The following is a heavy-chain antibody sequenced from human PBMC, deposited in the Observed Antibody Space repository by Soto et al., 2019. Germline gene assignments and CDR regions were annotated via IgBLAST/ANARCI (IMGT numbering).Heavy chain of an antibody. CDR3: ARANISTWHKLDYKWLDP. J-gene: IGHJ5*02. CDR1: GASINDFY. V-gene: IGHV4-59*01. CDR2: MYYSETT. D-gene: IGHD6-13*01. Sequence: PSETLSLTCTVSGASINDFYWSWIRQTPGKGLEWVGFMYYSETTKYNPSLKGRVNMSLDTSKNQVSLHLKSVTAADTAVYYCARANISTWHKLDYKWLDPWGHGPQVTVSS.